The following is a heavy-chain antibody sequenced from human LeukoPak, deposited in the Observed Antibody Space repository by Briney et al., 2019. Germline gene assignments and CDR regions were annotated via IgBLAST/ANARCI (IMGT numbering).Heavy chain of an antibody. J-gene: IGHJ5*02. CDR1: GGSFSDYY. D-gene: IGHD3-10*01. Sequence: SETLSLTCAVYGGSFSDYYWSWIRQPPGKGLEWIGEINHSGSTNYNPSLKSRVTISVDTSKNQFSLKLSSVTAADTAVYYCARGYSYGFYYYGSGSYFWFDPWGQGTLVTVSS. CDR2: INHSGST. V-gene: IGHV4-34*01. CDR3: ARGYSYGFYYYGSGSYFWFDP.